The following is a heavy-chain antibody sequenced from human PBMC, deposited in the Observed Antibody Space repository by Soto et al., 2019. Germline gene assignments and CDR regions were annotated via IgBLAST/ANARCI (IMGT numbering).Heavy chain of an antibody. CDR2: ISSSSSYI. CDR3: ARRSRMIVVVSSASSFDY. D-gene: IGHD3-22*01. CDR1: GFTFSSYS. J-gene: IGHJ4*02. V-gene: IGHV3-21*01. Sequence: EVQLVESGGCLVKPGGSLRLSCAASGFTFSSYSMNWVRQAPGKGLEWVSSISSSSSYIYYADSVKGRFTISRDNAKNSLDLQMNSLRAEDTAVYYCARRSRMIVVVSSASSFDYWGQGTLVTVS.